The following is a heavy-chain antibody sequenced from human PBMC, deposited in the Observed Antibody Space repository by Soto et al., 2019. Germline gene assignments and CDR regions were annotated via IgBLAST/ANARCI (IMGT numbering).Heavy chain of an antibody. J-gene: IGHJ4*02. CDR1: EVSSTRWA. V-gene: IGHV3-23*01. CDR3: ATRITIFGVVIIPQTGFDY. Sequence: SCGAGEVSSTRWAMCCFKKAPGKGLEWVSAISGSGGSTYYADSVKGRFTISRDNSKNTLYLQMNSLRAEDTAVYYCATRITIFGVVIIPQTGFDYWGQGTLVTVPS. D-gene: IGHD3-3*01. CDR2: ISGSGGST.